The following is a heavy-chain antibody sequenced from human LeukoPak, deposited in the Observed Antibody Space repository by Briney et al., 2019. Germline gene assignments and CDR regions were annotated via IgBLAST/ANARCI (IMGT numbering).Heavy chain of an antibody. CDR1: SGSISSHY. Sequence: SETLSLTCTVSSGSISSHYWSWIRQPPGKGLEWIGYIYYSGSTNYNPSLKSRVTISVDTSKNQFSLKLSSVTATDTAVYYCARGNYDFWSGPANWFDPWGQGTLVTVSS. V-gene: IGHV4-59*11. CDR3: ARGNYDFWSGPANWFDP. D-gene: IGHD3-3*01. J-gene: IGHJ5*02. CDR2: IYYSGST.